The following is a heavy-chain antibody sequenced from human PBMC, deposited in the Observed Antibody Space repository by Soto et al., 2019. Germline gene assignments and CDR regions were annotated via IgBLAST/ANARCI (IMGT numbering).Heavy chain of an antibody. Sequence: SETLSLTCTVSGDSISSGDYYWSWIRQPPGKGLEWIGYIYYSGSTYYNPSLKSRVTISVDTSKNQFSLKLSSVTAADTAVYYCARDQKGRNYEPNRFDPWGQGTLVTVSS. CDR1: GDSISSGDYY. CDR2: IYYSGST. J-gene: IGHJ5*02. D-gene: IGHD1-7*01. CDR3: ARDQKGRNYEPNRFDP. V-gene: IGHV4-30-4*01.